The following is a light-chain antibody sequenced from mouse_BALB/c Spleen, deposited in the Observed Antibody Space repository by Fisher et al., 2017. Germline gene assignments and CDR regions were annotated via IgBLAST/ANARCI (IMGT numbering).Light chain of an antibody. CDR2: STS. J-gene: IGKJ5*01. CDR3: QQRSSNRALT. V-gene: IGKV4-79*01. CDR1: SSVSSSY. Sequence: IVITQTTAIMSASPGEKVTLTCSASSSVSSSYLYWYQQKPGSSPKLWIYSTSNLASGVPARFSGSGSGTSYSLTISRMEAEDAATYYCQQRSSNRALTFGAGTKLELK.